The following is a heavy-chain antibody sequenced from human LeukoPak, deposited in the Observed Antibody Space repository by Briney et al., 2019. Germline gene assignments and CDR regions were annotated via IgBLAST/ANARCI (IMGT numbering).Heavy chain of an antibody. D-gene: IGHD2-2*01. V-gene: IGHV3-23*01. J-gene: IGHJ3*02. Sequence: PGGSLRLSCAASGFTFSSYAMSWVRQAPGKGLEWVSAISGSGGSTYYADSVKGRFTISRDNSKNTLYLQMNSLRAEDTAVYYCAKALCSSTSCYGAFDIWGQGTMVTVSS. CDR2: ISGSGGST. CDR3: AKALCSSTSCYGAFDI. CDR1: GFTFSSYA.